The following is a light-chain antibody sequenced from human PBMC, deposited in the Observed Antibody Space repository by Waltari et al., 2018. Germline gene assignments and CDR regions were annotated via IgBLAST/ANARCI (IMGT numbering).Light chain of an antibody. Sequence: QSALTQPASVSGSPGQSITISCTGSSSDVGGYNYVSWDQQYPGKAPKVMSYEVSNRPPVVSSRFTGSKSGNTASLTISGVQAEDEADYYCSSYTRSDTRVFGGGTKLTVL. CDR2: EVS. J-gene: IGLJ3*02. CDR3: SSYTRSDTRV. CDR1: SSDVGGYNY. V-gene: IGLV2-14*01.